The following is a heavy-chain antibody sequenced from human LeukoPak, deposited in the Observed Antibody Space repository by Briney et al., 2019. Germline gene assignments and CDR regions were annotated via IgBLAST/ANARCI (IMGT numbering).Heavy chain of an antibody. CDR1: GFTFSSDS. Sequence: GGSLRLSCAASGFTFSSDSMSWVRQAPGKGLEWVANIKQDGSEKYYVDSVKGRFTISRDNAKNSLYLQMNSLRAEDTAVYYCARSYGYSSGFSDAFDIWGQGTMVTVSS. V-gene: IGHV3-7*01. J-gene: IGHJ3*02. D-gene: IGHD6-19*01. CDR2: IKQDGSEK. CDR3: ARSYGYSSGFSDAFDI.